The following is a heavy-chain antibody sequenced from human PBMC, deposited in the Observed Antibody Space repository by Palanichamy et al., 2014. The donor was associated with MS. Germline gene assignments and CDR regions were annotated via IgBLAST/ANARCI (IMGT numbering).Heavy chain of an antibody. CDR3: ARQGGDFPVGWFDP. D-gene: IGHD2-21*01. J-gene: IGHJ5*02. CDR1: GGSISSSSYY. V-gene: IGHV4-39*01. Sequence: QLQLQESGPGLVKPSETLSLTCTVSGGSISSSSYYWGWIRQPPGKGLECIGTIYYSGSTYYNPSLKSRVTISVDTSKNQFSLKLSSVTAADTAVYYCARQGGDFPVGWFDPWGQGTLVTVSS. CDR2: IYYSGST.